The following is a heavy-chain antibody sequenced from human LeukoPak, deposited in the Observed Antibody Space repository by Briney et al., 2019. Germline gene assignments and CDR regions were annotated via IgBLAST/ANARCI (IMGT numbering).Heavy chain of an antibody. CDR2: IRYDGSNK. CDR1: GFTFSSYG. J-gene: IGHJ4*02. Sequence: PGGSLRLSCAASGFTFSSYGMHWVRQAPGKGLEWVAFIRYDGSNKYYADSVKGRFIISRDNSKNTLYLQMNSLRAEDTAVYYCAKDSPPYCSSTSCYSVYWGQGTLVTVSS. V-gene: IGHV3-30*02. CDR3: AKDSPPYCSSTSCYSVY. D-gene: IGHD2-2*01.